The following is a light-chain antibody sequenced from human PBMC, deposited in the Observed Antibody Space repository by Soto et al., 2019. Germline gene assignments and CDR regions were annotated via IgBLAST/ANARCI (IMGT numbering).Light chain of an antibody. CDR1: QAFWSM. CDR3: QQANSFPLSIT. Sequence: DIQMTQSPSSVSASIGDRVTITCRANQAFWSMLAWYQQKPGTAPKLLIYATSSLKSGAPSRFRGSGSGTDFNLTISGLQPEDFATYYCQQANSFPLSITLGQGTRLE. J-gene: IGKJ5*01. CDR2: ATS. V-gene: IGKV1-12*01.